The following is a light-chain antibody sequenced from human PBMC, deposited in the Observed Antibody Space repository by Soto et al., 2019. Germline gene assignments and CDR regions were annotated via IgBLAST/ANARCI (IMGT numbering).Light chain of an antibody. V-gene: IGKV1-27*01. J-gene: IGKJ3*01. Sequence: DIQMTQSPSSLSASAGDRVTITCRASQGINNFLAWYQQKQGEVPKLLIYAASTLQSGVPSRFSGSGSGTDFTLTISSLQPEDVGTYYCQKFNSAPFTFGPWTKVAIK. CDR3: QKFNSAPFT. CDR1: QGINNF. CDR2: AAS.